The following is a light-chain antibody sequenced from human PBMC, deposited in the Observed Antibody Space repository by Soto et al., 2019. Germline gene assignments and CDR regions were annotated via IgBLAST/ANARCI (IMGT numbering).Light chain of an antibody. Sequence: EIVMTQSPATLSVSPGERATLSCRVSQSVRSHLAWYQQKSGQAPRLLIYGVSTRATGIPARFSGSGSGTDFTPTISSLQSEDFAGYYCQHYAHWPLIFGRGSKVEIK. CDR1: QSVRSH. CDR2: GVS. CDR3: QHYAHWPLI. V-gene: IGKV3-15*01. J-gene: IGKJ4*01.